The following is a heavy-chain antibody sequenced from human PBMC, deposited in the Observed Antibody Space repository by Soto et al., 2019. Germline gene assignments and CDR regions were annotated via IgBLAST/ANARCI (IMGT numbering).Heavy chain of an antibody. V-gene: IGHV1-18*01. D-gene: IGHD2-2*01. J-gene: IGHJ4*02. CDR1: GYTFTSYG. CDR2: ISAYNGNT. CDR3: ARGGDIVLVPAAMTFDY. Sequence: GASVKVSCKASGYTFTSYGISWVRQAPGQGLEWMGWISAYNGNTNYAQKLQGRVAMTTDTSTSTAYMELRSLRSDDTAVYYCARGGDIVLVPAAMTFDYWGQGTLVTVSS.